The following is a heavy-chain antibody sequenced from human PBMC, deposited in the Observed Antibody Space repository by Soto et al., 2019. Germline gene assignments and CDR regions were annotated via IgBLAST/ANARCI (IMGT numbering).Heavy chain of an antibody. D-gene: IGHD6-19*01. Sequence: EVQLVESGGGLVQPGGSLRLSCAASGFTFSGYNMNWVRQAPGKGLEWVSYISGSSSTIYYADSVKGRFTISRDNAKNSLYLQMNSLRAEDTAVYYCARSSQWLVGGLDYWGQGTLVTVSS. V-gene: IGHV3-48*01. CDR2: ISGSSSTI. CDR1: GFTFSGYN. CDR3: ARSSQWLVGGLDY. J-gene: IGHJ4*02.